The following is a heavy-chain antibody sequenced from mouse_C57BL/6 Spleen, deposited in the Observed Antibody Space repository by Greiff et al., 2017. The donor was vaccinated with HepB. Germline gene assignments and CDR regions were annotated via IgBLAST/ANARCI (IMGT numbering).Heavy chain of an antibody. CDR2: IYPRSGNT. V-gene: IGHV1-81*01. CDR3: ARGAITTVVARGPDY. CDR1: GYTFTSYG. J-gene: IGHJ2*01. D-gene: IGHD1-1*01. Sequence: VKLMESGAELARPGASVKLSCKASGYTFTSYGISWVKQRTGQGLEWIGEIYPRSGNTYYNEKFKGKATLTADKSSSTAYMELRSLTSEDSAVYFCARGAITTVVARGPDYWGQGTTLTVSS.